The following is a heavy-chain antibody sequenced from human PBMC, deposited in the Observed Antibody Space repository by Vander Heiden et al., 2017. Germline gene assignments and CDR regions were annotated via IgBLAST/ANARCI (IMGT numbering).Heavy chain of an antibody. D-gene: IGHD1-26*01. V-gene: IGHV1-8*01. CDR1: RYPFTTYA. CDR3: ARVARFAGSYYNYFDT. J-gene: IGHJ4*02. CDR2: MDPKTGET. Sequence: QGQVVQSGAEVKKPGASVRVSCKSSRYPFTTYAINWVRQASGQGLEWMGWMDPKTGETGYAQRFQGRVTMTRNISRSTAYMELSGLRSEDTAVYFCARVARFAGSYYNYFDTWGQGSLVTVSS.